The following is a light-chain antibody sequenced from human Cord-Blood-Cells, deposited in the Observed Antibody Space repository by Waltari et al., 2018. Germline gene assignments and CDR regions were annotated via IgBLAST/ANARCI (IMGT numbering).Light chain of an antibody. J-gene: IGLJ1*01. V-gene: IGLV3-1*01. CDR2: QDI. CDR1: KLGDTY. CDR3: QAWDSSTAYV. Sequence: SYELTQPPSVSVSPGQTASITCSGDKLGDTYDCWYPQKQGNSPVLVIYQDIKRPSGIPERFSGSNSGNTATLTISGTQAMDEADYYCQAWDSSTAYVFGTGTKVTVL.